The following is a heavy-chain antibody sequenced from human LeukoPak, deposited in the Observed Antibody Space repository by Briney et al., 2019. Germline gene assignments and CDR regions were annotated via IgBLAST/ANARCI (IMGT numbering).Heavy chain of an antibody. Sequence: GGSLRLSCEASGFAFSSYAMHWVRQAPGKGLEWVAVISSDGNNKYYADSVKGRFTISRDNSKNTLYLQMNSLRAEDTAVYYCARDTYYYDSSGYYGYYYGMDVWGQGTTVTVSS. D-gene: IGHD3-22*01. CDR1: GFAFSSYA. J-gene: IGHJ6*02. CDR3: ARDTYYYDSSGYYGYYYGMDV. CDR2: ISSDGNNK. V-gene: IGHV3-30-3*01.